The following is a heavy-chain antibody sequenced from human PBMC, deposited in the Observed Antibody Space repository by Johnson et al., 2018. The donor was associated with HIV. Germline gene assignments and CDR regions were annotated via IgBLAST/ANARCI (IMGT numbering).Heavy chain of an antibody. Sequence: VQLVESGGGVVQPGGSLRLSCAASGFAFGSYWMHWVRQAPGKGLQWVANINQYGSEEYYVASVKGRFTISRDNAKNSLYLQMNSLRAGDTAVYYCARGLRYFDWFDAFDIWGQGTMVTVSS. J-gene: IGHJ3*02. CDR1: GFAFGSYW. D-gene: IGHD3-9*01. CDR3: ARGLRYFDWFDAFDI. V-gene: IGHV3-7*02. CDR2: INQYGSEE.